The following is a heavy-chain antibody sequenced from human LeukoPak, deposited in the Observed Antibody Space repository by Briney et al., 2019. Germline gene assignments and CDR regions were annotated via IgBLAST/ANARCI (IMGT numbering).Heavy chain of an antibody. Sequence: ASVKVSCKVSGYTLTELSMHWVRQAPGQGLEWMGIINPSGGSTSYAQKFQGRVTMTRDMSTSTVYMELSSLRSEDTAVYYCARDIGVGATSGSPGYWGQGTLVTVSS. J-gene: IGHJ4*02. CDR1: GYTLTELS. V-gene: IGHV1-46*01. CDR3: ARDIGVGATSGSPGY. CDR2: INPSGGST. D-gene: IGHD1-26*01.